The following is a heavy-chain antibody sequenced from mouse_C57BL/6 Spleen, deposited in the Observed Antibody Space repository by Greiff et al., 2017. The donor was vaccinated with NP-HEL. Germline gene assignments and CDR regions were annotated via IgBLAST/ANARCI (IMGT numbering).Heavy chain of an antibody. D-gene: IGHD2-4*01. CDR1: GYTFTDYN. CDR2: INPNNGGT. J-gene: IGHJ1*03. V-gene: IGHV1-22*01. CDR3: ASGIYYYYDEGYFDV. Sequence: EVQLQQSGPELVKPGASVKMSCKASGYTFTDYNMHWVKQSHGKSLEWIGYINPNNGGTSYNQKFKGKATLTVNQSSSTAYMELRSLTSEDSAVYYCASGIYYYYDEGYFDVWGTGTTVTVSS.